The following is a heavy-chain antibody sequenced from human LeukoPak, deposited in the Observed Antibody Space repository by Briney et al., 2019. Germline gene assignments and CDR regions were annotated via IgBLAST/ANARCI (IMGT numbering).Heavy chain of an antibody. J-gene: IGHJ5*02. V-gene: IGHV4-34*01. Sequence: SETLSLTCAVYGGSFSGFYWSWIRQPPGKGLEWIGEINHSGSTNYNPSLKSRVTISVDTSKNQFSLKLSSVTAADTAVYYCATEQLGVLGDNWFDPWGQGTLVTVSS. D-gene: IGHD6-13*01. CDR3: ATEQLGVLGDNWFDP. CDR2: INHSGST. CDR1: GGSFSGFY.